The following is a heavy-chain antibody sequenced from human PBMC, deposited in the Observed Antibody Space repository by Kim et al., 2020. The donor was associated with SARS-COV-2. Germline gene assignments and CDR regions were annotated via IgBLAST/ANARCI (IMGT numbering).Heavy chain of an antibody. V-gene: IGHV1-2*06. J-gene: IGHJ3*02. Sequence: ASVKVSCKASGYTFTGYYMHWVRQAPGQGLEWMGRINPNSGGTNYAQKFQGRVTMTRDTSISTAYMELSRLRSDDTAVYYCAREMSIAARPYDAFDIWGQGTMVTVSS. CDR1: GYTFTGYY. CDR3: AREMSIAARPYDAFDI. CDR2: INPNSGGT. D-gene: IGHD6-6*01.